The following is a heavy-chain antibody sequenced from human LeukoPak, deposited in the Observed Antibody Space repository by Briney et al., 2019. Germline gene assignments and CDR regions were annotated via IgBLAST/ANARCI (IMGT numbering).Heavy chain of an antibody. CDR3: ARRGTAAAVGLGWFDP. V-gene: IGHV4-39*01. D-gene: IGHD6-13*01. CDR2: IYYSGST. Sequence: SETLSLTCTVSGGSISSRSYYWGWIRQPPGKGLEWIGTIYYSGSTYYNPSLKIRVTISVDTSKNQFSLKLSSVTPADTAMYYCARRGTAAAVGLGWFDPWGQGTLVTVSS. J-gene: IGHJ5*02. CDR1: GGSISSRSYY.